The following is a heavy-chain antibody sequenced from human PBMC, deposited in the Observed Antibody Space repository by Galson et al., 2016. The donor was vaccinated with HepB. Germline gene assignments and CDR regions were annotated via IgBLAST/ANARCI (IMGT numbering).Heavy chain of an antibody. CDR1: GYTFTGYY. J-gene: IGHJ6*02. Sequence: SVKVSCKASGYTFTGYYMHWVRQAPGQGLEWMGWINPNSGGTNYAQKFQGRVTMTRDTSISTAYMELSRLRSDDTAVYYCARKGYGAAMPFYYYGMDVWGQGTTVTVSS. D-gene: IGHD2-2*01. CDR3: ARKGYGAAMPFYYYGMDV. CDR2: INPNSGGT. V-gene: IGHV1-2*02.